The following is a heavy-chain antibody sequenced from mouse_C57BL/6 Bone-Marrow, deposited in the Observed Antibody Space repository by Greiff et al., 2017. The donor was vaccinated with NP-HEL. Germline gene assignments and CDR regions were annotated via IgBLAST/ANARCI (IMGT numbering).Heavy chain of an antibody. CDR2: IYPGNSDT. CDR3: TRDYDYDGWFAY. J-gene: IGHJ3*01. CDR1: GYTFTSYW. Sequence: VQLQQSGTVLARPGASVKMSCTTSGYTFTSYWMHWVKQRPGQGLEWIGAIYPGNSDTSYNQKFKGKAKLTAVTSASTAYLGLSSLTNEDSAVYYCTRDYDYDGWFAYWGQATLVTVSA. D-gene: IGHD2-4*01. V-gene: IGHV1-5*01.